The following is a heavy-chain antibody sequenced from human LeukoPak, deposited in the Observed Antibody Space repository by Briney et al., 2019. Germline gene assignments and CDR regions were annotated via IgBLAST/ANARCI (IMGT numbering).Heavy chain of an antibody. CDR3: ARDRDSSGYYWVGFDY. CDR1: GYTFSSYG. Sequence: ASVKVSCKASGYTFSSYGISWVRQAPGQGLEWMGWISGYNGNTNYAQKLQGRVTMTTDTSTSTAYMELRSLRSDDTAVYYCARDRDSSGYYWVGFDYWGQGTLVTVSS. D-gene: IGHD3-22*01. V-gene: IGHV1-18*01. J-gene: IGHJ4*02. CDR2: ISGYNGNT.